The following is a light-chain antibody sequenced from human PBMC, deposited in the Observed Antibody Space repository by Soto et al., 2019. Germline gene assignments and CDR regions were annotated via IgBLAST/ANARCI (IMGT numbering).Light chain of an antibody. CDR3: SSYTSSSTVI. V-gene: IGLV2-14*03. CDR2: DVS. Sequence: QSALTQPASVSGSPGQSIAISCTGSSSDVGGYNYVSWYQQHSGKAPKLMIYDVSSRPSGVSDRFSGSKSGNTASLTISGLQAEHEAEYYCSSYTSSSTVIFGGGTKLTVL. J-gene: IGLJ2*01. CDR1: SSDVGGYNY.